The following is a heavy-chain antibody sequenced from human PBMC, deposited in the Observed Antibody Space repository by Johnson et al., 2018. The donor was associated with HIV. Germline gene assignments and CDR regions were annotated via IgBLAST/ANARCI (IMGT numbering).Heavy chain of an antibody. J-gene: IGHJ3*01. V-gene: IGHV3-30*02. CDR2: IRYDGSNK. D-gene: IGHD5-24*01. CDR1: GFTFSSYG. CDR3: ARQKNAQVRWLQFDAFDF. Sequence: VQLVESGGGVVQPGGSLRLSCAASGFTFSSYGMHWVRQAPGKGLEWVAFIRYDGSNKYYADSVKGRFTISRDNSKKTLYLQMNSLGAGDTAVYYCARQKNAQVRWLQFDAFDFWGQGSLVTFSS.